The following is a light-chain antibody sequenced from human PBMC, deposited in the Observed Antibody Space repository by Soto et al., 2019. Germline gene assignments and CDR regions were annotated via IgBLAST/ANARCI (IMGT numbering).Light chain of an antibody. CDR1: SSDVGGYNY. CDR2: EVN. Sequence: QSALTQPASVSGSPGQSITISCTGTSSDVGGYNYVSWYQQHPGRAPKLMIYEVNNRPSGGSNRFSVSKSGNTASLTISGLQAEGEADYYCSSYTSSSTVVFGGGTKLTVL. CDR3: SSYTSSSTVV. J-gene: IGLJ2*01. V-gene: IGLV2-14*01.